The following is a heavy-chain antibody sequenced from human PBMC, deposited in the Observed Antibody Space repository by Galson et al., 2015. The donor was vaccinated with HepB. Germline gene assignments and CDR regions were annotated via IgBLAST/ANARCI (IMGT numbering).Heavy chain of an antibody. CDR3: ARVDDFWSGYGDY. CDR2: INPKSGGT. CDR1: GYIFTGYN. D-gene: IGHD3-3*01. Sequence: SVKVSCKASGYIFTGYNMHWVRQAPGQGLEWMGRINPKSGGTNYAQKFQGRVTMTRGTSMSTAYMELRRLRSDDTAVYYCARVDDFWSGYGDYWGQGTLVTVSS. V-gene: IGHV1-2*02. J-gene: IGHJ4*02.